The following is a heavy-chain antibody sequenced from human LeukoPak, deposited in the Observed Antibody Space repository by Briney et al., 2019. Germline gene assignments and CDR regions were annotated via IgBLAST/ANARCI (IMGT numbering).Heavy chain of an antibody. CDR2: IKKDGGET. D-gene: IGHD5-24*01. CDR1: RFTFSNYW. J-gene: IGHJ4*02. V-gene: IGHV3-7*01. CDR3: ARDMGWQQFDQ. Sequence: GGSLRLSCVASRFTFSNYWMTWVRQAPGKGLERVANIKKDGGETYYMESVKGRFTISRDNARNSLYLQMNSLTVGDTAVYYCARDMGWQQFDQWGQGTLVTVSS.